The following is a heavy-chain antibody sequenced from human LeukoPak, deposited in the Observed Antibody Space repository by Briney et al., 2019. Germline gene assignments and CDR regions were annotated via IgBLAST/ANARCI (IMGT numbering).Heavy chain of an antibody. V-gene: IGHV3-9*01. D-gene: IGHD3-22*01. CDR2: ISWNSGSI. CDR3: ARDKGYDYHTSGVDY. J-gene: IGHJ4*02. CDR1: GFTFDDYA. Sequence: GGSLRLSCAASGFTFDDYAMHWVRQAPGKGLEWVSGISWNSGSIGYVDSVKGRFTISRDNAKNSLYLQMNSLRVEDTALYYCARDKGYDYHTSGVDYWGQGSPVTVSS.